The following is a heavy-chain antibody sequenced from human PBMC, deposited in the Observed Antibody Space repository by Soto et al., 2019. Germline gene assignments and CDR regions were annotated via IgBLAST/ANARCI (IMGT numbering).Heavy chain of an antibody. CDR3: ARNMGHDCYYGMDV. Sequence: PGESLKISCKGSGYSFTSYWISWVRQMPGKGLEWMGRIDPSDSYTNYSPSFQGHVTISADKSISTAYLQWSSLKASDTAMYYCARNMGHDCYYGMDVWGQGTTVTVYS. J-gene: IGHJ6*02. D-gene: IGHD3-10*01. CDR1: GYSFTSYW. CDR2: IDPSDSYT. V-gene: IGHV5-10-1*01.